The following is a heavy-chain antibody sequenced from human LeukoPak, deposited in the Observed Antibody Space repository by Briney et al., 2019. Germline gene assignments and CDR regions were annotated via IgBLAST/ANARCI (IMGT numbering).Heavy chain of an antibody. V-gene: IGHV4-34*01. CDR3: ARGGGFLAY. J-gene: IGHJ4*02. Sequence: SDSLSLTCAAYGGSFSGYYWSWMRQPPGQGLEWMGGINHSGSTNYNPTLKSRVTISVDTSNNQFSMKLSSVTAADTAVYYCARGGGFLAYWGQGTLVTVSS. D-gene: IGHD3-10*01. CDR1: GGSFSGYY. CDR2: INHSGST.